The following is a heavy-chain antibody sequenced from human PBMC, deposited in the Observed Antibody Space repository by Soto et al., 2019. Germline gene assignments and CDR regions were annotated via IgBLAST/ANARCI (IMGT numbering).Heavy chain of an antibody. Sequence: SETLSLTCTVSGGSISSYYWSWIRQPAGKGLEWIGRIYTSGSTNYNPSLKSRVTMSVDTSKNQFSLKLSSVTAADTAVYYRARVGPWVPYYYDSSPYTFENWFDPWGQGTLVTVSS. D-gene: IGHD3-22*01. J-gene: IGHJ5*02. CDR2: IYTSGST. CDR3: ARVGPWVPYYYDSSPYTFENWFDP. V-gene: IGHV4-4*07. CDR1: GGSISSYY.